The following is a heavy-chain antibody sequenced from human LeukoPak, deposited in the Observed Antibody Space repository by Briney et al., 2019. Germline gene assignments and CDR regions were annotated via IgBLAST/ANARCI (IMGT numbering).Heavy chain of an antibody. J-gene: IGHJ4*02. CDR1: GGSISSYY. CDR3: ARSRTTMVRGSPNWSFDY. Sequence: SETLSLTCTVSGGSISSYYWSWVRQPPGKGLEWIWYIYYSGRINDKPSLNSRVIISVDTSKNQFSLKLSSVTAADTAVYYCARSRTTMVRGSPNWSFDYWGQRILVTVSS. CDR2: IYYSGRI. V-gene: IGHV4-59*01. D-gene: IGHD3-10*01.